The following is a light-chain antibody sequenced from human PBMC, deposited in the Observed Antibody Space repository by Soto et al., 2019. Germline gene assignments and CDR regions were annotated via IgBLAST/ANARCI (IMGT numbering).Light chain of an antibody. V-gene: IGKV1D-16*01. CDR1: QDIGSH. J-gene: IGKJ5*01. CDR3: QLFRICPIT. CDR2: FAS. Sequence: DIQLTPSPSSVSASIGDRVTITWRASQDIGSHLAWYQQKPEKAPKSLIYFASTLQSGVPSRFSASGSGTDFTLTISSLQPEDFATYYCQLFRICPITFCQGTRLEIK.